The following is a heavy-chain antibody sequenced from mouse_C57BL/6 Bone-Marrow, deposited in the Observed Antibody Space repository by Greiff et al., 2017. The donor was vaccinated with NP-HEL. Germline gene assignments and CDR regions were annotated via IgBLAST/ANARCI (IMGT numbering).Heavy chain of an antibody. CDR1: GYSITSGYY. V-gene: IGHV3-6*01. Sequence: EVKLQESGPGLVKPSQSLSLTCSVTGYSITSGYYWNWIRQFPGNKLEWMGYISYDGSNNYNPSLKNRISITRDTSKNQFFLKLNSVTTEDTATYYCARAPNWDGDWYFDVWGTGTTVTVSS. CDR3: ARAPNWDGDWYFDV. D-gene: IGHD4-1*02. CDR2: ISYDGSN. J-gene: IGHJ1*03.